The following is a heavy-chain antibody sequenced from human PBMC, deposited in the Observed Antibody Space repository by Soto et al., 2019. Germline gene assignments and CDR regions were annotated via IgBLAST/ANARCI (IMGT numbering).Heavy chain of an antibody. V-gene: IGHV3-30*18. D-gene: IGHD1-26*01. CDR3: AKPCIVGATTYYFDY. CDR1: GFTFSSYG. CDR2: ISYDGSNK. Sequence: GGSLRLSCAASGFTFSSYGMHWVRQAPGKGLEWVAVISYDGSNKYYADSVKGRFTISRDNSKNTLYLQMNSLRAEDTAVYYCAKPCIVGATTYYFDYWGQGTLVTVSS. J-gene: IGHJ4*02.